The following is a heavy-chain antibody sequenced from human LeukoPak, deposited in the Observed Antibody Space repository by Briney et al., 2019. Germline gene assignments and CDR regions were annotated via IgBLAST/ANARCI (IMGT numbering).Heavy chain of an antibody. V-gene: IGHV3-21*01. Sequence: GGSLRLSCAASGFTFSGYTMNWVRQAPRQGLERVSSISSSSSSIYYADSVKGRFTISRDNAKNSLYLQMNSLGAEDTAVYYCARSGYNWNDVIFFDYWGQGTLVTVSS. J-gene: IGHJ4*02. CDR1: GFTFSGYT. D-gene: IGHD1-1*01. CDR3: ARSGYNWNDVIFFDY. CDR2: ISSSSSSI.